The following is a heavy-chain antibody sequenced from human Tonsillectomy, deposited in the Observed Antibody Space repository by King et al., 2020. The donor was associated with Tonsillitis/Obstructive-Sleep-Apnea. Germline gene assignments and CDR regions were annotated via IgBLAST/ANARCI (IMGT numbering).Heavy chain of an antibody. V-gene: IGHV4-39*01. Sequence: LPLQESGPGLVKPSETLSLTCTVSGDSIIRSSYYWGWIRQPPGKGLECIGSIYYSGSTYYNPSLKSRVTISVDMSRNQFSLKLSSVTAADTAVYYCARFKDPNYYYMDVWGKGTTVTVSS. J-gene: IGHJ6*03. CDR3: ARFKDPNYYYMDV. CDR2: IYYSGST. CDR1: GDSIIRSSYY.